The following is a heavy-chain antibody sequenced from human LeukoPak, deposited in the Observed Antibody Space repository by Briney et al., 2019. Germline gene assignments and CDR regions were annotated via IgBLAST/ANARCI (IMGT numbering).Heavy chain of an antibody. Sequence: GGSLRLSCAASGFTFSIYYMNWVRQAPGKGLEWVSYISSTSSTIYFADSVKGRFTISRDNAKNSLYLQMNSLRAEDTAVYYCARVNRGGIGAYWYFDLWGRGTLVTVSS. CDR1: GFTFSIYY. V-gene: IGHV3-48*01. J-gene: IGHJ2*01. D-gene: IGHD3-10*01. CDR2: ISSTSSTI. CDR3: ARVNRGGIGAYWYFDL.